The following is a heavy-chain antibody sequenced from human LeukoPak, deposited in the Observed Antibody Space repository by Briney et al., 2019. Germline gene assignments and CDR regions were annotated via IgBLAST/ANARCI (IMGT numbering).Heavy chain of an antibody. J-gene: IGHJ3*02. Sequence: SETLSLTCTVSGGSISYYYWSWIRQPPGKGLEWIGYVYYSGSTSYNPSLKSRVTISLDTSKHQFSLKLNSVTATDTAVYYCARHAYCGGDCFGGAFEIWGQGTMVTVSS. CDR2: VYYSGST. V-gene: IGHV4-59*08. D-gene: IGHD2-21*02. CDR3: ARHAYCGGDCFGGAFEI. CDR1: GGSISYYY.